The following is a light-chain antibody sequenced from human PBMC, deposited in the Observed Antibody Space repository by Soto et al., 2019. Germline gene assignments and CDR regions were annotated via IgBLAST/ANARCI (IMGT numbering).Light chain of an antibody. CDR2: DVS. J-gene: IGLJ1*01. Sequence: QSVLTQPASVSWSSGQSITISCPGTSSAVGGYNYVSWYQQHPGKAPKLMIYDVSNRPSGVSNRFSGSKSGNTASLTISGLQAEDEADYYCSSYTSSSTQVFGTGTKVTVL. V-gene: IGLV2-14*01. CDR3: SSYTSSSTQV. CDR1: SSAVGGYNY.